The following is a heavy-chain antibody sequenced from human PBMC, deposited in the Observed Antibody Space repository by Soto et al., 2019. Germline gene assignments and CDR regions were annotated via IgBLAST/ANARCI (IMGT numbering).Heavy chain of an antibody. CDR1: GFTFSSYA. J-gene: IGHJ6*02. CDR2: ISYDGSNK. D-gene: IGHD3-3*01. V-gene: IGHV3-30-3*01. CDR3: ARAGYDFWSGPSPYYYYYGMDV. Sequence: QVQLVESGGGVVQPGRSLRLSCAASGFTFSSYAMHWVRQAPGKGLEWVAVISYDGSNKYYADSVKGRFTISRDNSKNTLYLQMNSLRAEDTAVYYCARAGYDFWSGPSPYYYYYGMDVWGQGTTVTVSS.